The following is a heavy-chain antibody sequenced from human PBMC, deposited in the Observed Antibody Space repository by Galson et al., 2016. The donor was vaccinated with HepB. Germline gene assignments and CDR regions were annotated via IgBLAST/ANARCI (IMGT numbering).Heavy chain of an antibody. CDR2: IRRDSSVI. CDR3: AREVTSGFYCIDY. D-gene: IGHD6-19*01. CDR1: GFTVSSTY. J-gene: IGHJ4*02. Sequence: SLRLSCAASGFTVSSTYMSWVRQAPGKGLEWLSYIRRDSSVIYQADSVKGRLTISRDNAKNSLYLQMNSLRDEDTAVYYCAREVTSGFYCIDYWGQGTLVTVSS. V-gene: IGHV3-48*02.